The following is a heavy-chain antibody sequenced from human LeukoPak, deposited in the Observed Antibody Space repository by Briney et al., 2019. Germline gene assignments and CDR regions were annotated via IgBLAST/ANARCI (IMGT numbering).Heavy chain of an antibody. CDR2: ISYDGSNK. CDR1: GFTFSSYA. CDR3: ARAQTRTLGYFDY. V-gene: IGHV3-30*04. J-gene: IGHJ4*02. D-gene: IGHD2-2*01. Sequence: GGSLRLSCAASGFTFSSYAMHWVRQAPGKGLEWVAVISYDGSNKYYADSVKGRFTISRDNSKNTLYLQMNSLRAEDTAVYYCARAQTRTLGYFDYWGKGTLVTVSS.